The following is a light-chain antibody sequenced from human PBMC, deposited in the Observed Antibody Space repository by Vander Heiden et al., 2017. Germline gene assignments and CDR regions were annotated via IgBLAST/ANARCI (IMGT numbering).Light chain of an antibody. CDR3: QQLNSYPLIT. CDR2: AAS. CDR1: QGISSY. J-gene: IGKJ3*01. V-gene: IGKV1-9*01. Sequence: DIQLTQSPSFLSASVGDRVTITCRASQGISSYLAWYQQKPGKAPKLLIYAASTLQSGVPSRFSGSGSGTEFTLTISSLQPEDFATYYCQQLNSYPLITFGSGTKVDIK.